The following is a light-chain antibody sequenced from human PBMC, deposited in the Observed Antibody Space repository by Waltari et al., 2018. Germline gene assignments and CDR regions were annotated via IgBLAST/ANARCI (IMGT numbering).Light chain of an antibody. Sequence: SHELTQPPSVSVSPGQTATITCSGDKLGDQFASWYQQRPGQSPVLVIYLDSKRPPGIPERFSGSNSGKTATLTISGTQATDEADYYCQAWASTNWAFGGGTKLTVL. CDR1: KLGDQF. CDR3: QAWASTNWA. CDR2: LDS. J-gene: IGLJ3*02. V-gene: IGLV3-1*01.